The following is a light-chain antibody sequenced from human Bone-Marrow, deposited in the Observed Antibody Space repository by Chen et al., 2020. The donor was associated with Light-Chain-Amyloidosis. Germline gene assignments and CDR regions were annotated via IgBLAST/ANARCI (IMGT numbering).Light chain of an antibody. CDR2: RDT. Sequence: SYELTQPPSVSVSPGQTARIPCSGDDLPKKYAYWYQQKPGQAPVLVIHRDTERPSGISERFSGSSSGTTATLTISGVQAEDEADDHCQSADSSGTYEVIFGGGTKLTVL. J-gene: IGLJ2*01. CDR1: DLPKKY. CDR3: QSADSSGTYEVI. V-gene: IGLV3-25*03.